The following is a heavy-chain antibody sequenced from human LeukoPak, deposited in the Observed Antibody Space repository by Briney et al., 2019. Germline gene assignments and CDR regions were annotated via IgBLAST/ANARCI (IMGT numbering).Heavy chain of an antibody. D-gene: IGHD6-13*01. V-gene: IGHV3-23*01. CDR2: ISGSGGST. CDR3: AKERGSSWYSIDY. CDR1: GFTFSSYA. J-gene: IGHJ4*02. Sequence: GGSLTLSCAASGFTFSSYAMSWVRQAPGKGLDWVSAISGSGGSTYYADSVKDRFTISRDNSKNTLYLQMNSLRAEDTAVYYCAKERGSSWYSIDYWGQGTLVTVSS.